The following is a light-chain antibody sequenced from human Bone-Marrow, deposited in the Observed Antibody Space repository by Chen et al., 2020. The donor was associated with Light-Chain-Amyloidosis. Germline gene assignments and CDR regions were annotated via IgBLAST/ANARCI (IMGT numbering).Light chain of an antibody. Sequence: QSALTQPASVSGSPGQSITISCTGTSSDVGGDNHVSWYQQHPDKAPKLMIYEVTNRPSWVPARFSGAKSDHTASLTISGLQTEDAADYFCSSYTITNTLVFGSGTRVTVL. CDR2: EVT. J-gene: IGLJ1*01. CDR3: SSYTITNTLV. CDR1: SSDVGGDNH. V-gene: IGLV2-14*01.